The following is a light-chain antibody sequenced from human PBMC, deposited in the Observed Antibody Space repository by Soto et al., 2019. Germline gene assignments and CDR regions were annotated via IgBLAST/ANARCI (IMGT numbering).Light chain of an antibody. Sequence: EIVLTQSPATLSLSPVERATLSCRASQSVSRYLAWYQQKPGQAPRLLIYDVSNRATGVPARFSGSGSETDFTLTISGLRSEDSAVYFCQQYNNWPFSFGQGTRLEIK. J-gene: IGKJ5*01. CDR3: QQYNNWPFS. CDR2: DVS. CDR1: QSVSRY. V-gene: IGKV3-11*01.